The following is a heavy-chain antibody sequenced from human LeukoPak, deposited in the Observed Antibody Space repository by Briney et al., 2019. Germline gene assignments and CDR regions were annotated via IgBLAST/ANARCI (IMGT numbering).Heavy chain of an antibody. Sequence: GGSLRLSCAASGFTFSSYSMNWVRQAPGKGLEWVSSISSSSSYIYYADSVKGRFTISRDNAKNSLYLQMNSLRAEDTAVYYCAKDTSYYYDSSGYGLFDYWGQGTLVTVSS. J-gene: IGHJ4*02. D-gene: IGHD3-22*01. V-gene: IGHV3-21*01. CDR1: GFTFSSYS. CDR2: ISSSSSYI. CDR3: AKDTSYYYDSSGYGLFDY.